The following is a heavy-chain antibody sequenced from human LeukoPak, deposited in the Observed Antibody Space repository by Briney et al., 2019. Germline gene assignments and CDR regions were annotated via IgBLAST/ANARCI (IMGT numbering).Heavy chain of an antibody. V-gene: IGHV3-48*04. J-gene: IGHJ6*04. CDR1: GFTFSSYS. Sequence: GGSLRLSCAASGFTFSSYSMTWVRQAPGKGLEWVSYITFTSSTIYYADSVKGRFTISRDNAKNSLYLQMNSLRAEDTAVYYCAELGITMIGGVWGKGTTVTISS. D-gene: IGHD3-10*02. CDR3: AELGITMIGGV. CDR2: ITFTSSTI.